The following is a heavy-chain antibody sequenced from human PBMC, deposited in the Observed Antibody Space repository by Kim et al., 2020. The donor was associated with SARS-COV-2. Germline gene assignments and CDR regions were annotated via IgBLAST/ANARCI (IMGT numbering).Heavy chain of an antibody. Sequence: GGSLRLSCAASGLTFSSYAMNWVRQAPGRRLEWVSTIGGSGGSTFYSGSVKGRFTISRDDSKNTLYLQMNSQRAEDPAVYYCAKALSTSTDNGMAVWGQG. CDR2: IGGSGGST. D-gene: IGHD2-2*01. J-gene: IGHJ6*02. CDR1: GLTFSSYA. V-gene: IGHV3-23*01. CDR3: AKALSTSTDNGMAV.